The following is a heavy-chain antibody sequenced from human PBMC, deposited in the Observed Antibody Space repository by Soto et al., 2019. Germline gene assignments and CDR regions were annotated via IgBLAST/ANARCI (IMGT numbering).Heavy chain of an antibody. J-gene: IGHJ4*02. CDR2: IYYSGST. V-gene: IGHV4-31*03. D-gene: IGHD5-18*01. Sequence: QVQLQESRPRLVKPSQTLSPTCTVSGGSISSGGYYRSWIRQHPGKGLEWIGYIYYSGSTYYNPFLKRRITTSVDTSKTQFSPKLSSVAAADTAVYYWARCGYSYGPNSLLYWGQGTLVTVSS. CDR3: ARCGYSYGPNSLLY. CDR1: GGSISSGGYY.